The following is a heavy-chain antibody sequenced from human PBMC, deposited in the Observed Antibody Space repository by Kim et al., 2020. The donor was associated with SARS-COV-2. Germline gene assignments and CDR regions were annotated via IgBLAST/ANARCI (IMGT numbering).Heavy chain of an antibody. J-gene: IGHJ4*02. V-gene: IGHV4-59*01. CDR3: ARGWDYYGSGSYSPPAY. Sequence: SETLSLTCTVSGGSISSYYWSWIRQPPGKGLEWIGYIYYSGSTNYNPSLKSRVTISVDTSKNQFSLKLSSVTAADTAVYYCARGWDYYGSGSYSPPAYWGQGTLVTVSS. CDR2: IYYSGST. CDR1: GGSISSYY. D-gene: IGHD3-10*01.